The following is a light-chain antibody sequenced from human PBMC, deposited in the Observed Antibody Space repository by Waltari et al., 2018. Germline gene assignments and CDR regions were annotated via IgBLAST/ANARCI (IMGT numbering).Light chain of an antibody. CDR1: SSTIGPTT. V-gene: IGLV1-47*01. CDR2: LDD. J-gene: IGLJ2*01. Sequence: QSVLTQPPSLSGTPGQRVTIPCSGSSSTIGPTTVFWYQQFPGRAPKLLIYLDDHRPSGVPDRFSASKSGSSAALTISGLRPEDEADYHCAGWDDSLTGVVFGGGPKLTV. CDR3: AGWDDSLTGVV.